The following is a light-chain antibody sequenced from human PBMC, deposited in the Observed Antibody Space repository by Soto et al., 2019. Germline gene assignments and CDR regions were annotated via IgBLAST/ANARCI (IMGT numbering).Light chain of an antibody. Sequence: QSALTQPPSVSGSAGESVTISCTGTSSDVGSYNRVSWYQQPPGTAPKLMIYEVSNRPSGVPDRFSGSKSGNTASLTISGLQAEDEADYYCSSYTSSSTPVVFGGGTKLTV. CDR2: EVS. V-gene: IGLV2-18*02. CDR3: SSYTSSSTPVV. CDR1: SSDVGSYNR. J-gene: IGLJ2*01.